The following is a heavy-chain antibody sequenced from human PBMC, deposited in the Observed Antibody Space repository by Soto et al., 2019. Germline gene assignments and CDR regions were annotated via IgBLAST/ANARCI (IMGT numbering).Heavy chain of an antibody. V-gene: IGHV1-69*02. D-gene: IGHD2-2*01. J-gene: IGHJ4*02. CDR3: ASSVVVPAAVFDY. CDR1: GGTFSSYT. CDR2: IIPILGIA. Sequence: QVQLVQSGAEVKKPGSSVKVSCKASGGTFSSYTISWVRQAPGQGLEWMGRIIPILGIANCAQKFQGRVTITADKSTSTAYMELSSLRSEDTAVYYCASSVVVPAAVFDYWGQGTLVTVSS.